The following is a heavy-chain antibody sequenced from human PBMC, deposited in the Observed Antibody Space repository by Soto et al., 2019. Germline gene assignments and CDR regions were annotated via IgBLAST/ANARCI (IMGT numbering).Heavy chain of an antibody. CDR3: ARPSPHKTGTSETPDLYAEY. Sequence: QVQLVESGGGLVKPGGSLRLSCAASGFTFSDYYMTWIRQAPGKGLEWVSYISSSGSIIYYADSVKGRFTISRDNAKSSLFLQMNSLRAEDTAVYYCARPSPHKTGTSETPDLYAEYWGQGTLVTVSS. CDR1: GFTFSDYY. CDR2: ISSSGSII. D-gene: IGHD1-1*01. J-gene: IGHJ4*02. V-gene: IGHV3-11*01.